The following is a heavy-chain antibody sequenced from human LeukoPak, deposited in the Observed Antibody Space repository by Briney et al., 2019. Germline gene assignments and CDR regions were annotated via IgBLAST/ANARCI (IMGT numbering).Heavy chain of an antibody. CDR3: ARGHYGLDV. CDR2: ISTGGTSI. V-gene: IGHV3-11*01. D-gene: IGHD3-10*01. CDR1: GFTFSDYY. Sequence: PGGSLRLSRAASGFTFSDYYLSWIRQAPGKGLEWVSYISTGGTSIYYADSVKGRFTISRDNAKNSLYLQMNSLRTEDTAVYYCARGHYGLDVWGQGTLVTVSS. J-gene: IGHJ4*02.